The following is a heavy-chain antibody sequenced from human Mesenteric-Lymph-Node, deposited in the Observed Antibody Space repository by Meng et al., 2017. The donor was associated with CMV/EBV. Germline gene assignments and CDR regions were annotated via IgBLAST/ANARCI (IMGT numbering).Heavy chain of an antibody. CDR1: GFTFSSYG. J-gene: IGHJ4*02. V-gene: IGHV3-30*02. Sequence: GESLKISCAASGFTFSSYGMHWVRQAPGKGLEWVAFIRYDGSNKYYADSVKGRFTISRDNSKNTLYLQMNSLRVEDTAVYYCAKGRNGDNEPIDFDYWGQGTLVTVSS. CDR2: IRYDGSNK. CDR3: AKGRNGDNEPIDFDY. D-gene: IGHD2-21*02.